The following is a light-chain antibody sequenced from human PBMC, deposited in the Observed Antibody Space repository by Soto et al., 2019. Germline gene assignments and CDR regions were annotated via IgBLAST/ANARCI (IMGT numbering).Light chain of an antibody. CDR2: AAS. J-gene: IGKJ1*01. CDR3: QHYHNWPPWT. V-gene: IGKV3-15*01. Sequence: EIVMTQSPATLSVSPGERAPPSGKASKIISNTCAGYQQKPDQAPRLLIYAASTRATGIPVRFRGSGSGTEFTLTISSLQSADFAVYYCQHYHNWPPWTFGPGTKV. CDR1: KIISNT.